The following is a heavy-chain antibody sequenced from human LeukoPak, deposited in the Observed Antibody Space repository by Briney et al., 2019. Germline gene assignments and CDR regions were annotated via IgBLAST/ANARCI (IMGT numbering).Heavy chain of an antibody. CDR1: GGSIYTYY. J-gene: IGHJ4*02. D-gene: IGHD6-13*01. V-gene: IGHV4-59*01. CDR3: AKDRAGIAAAGGFDY. Sequence: SETLSLTCTVSGGSIYTYYWSWIRQPPGKGLEWIGYIYYSGSTNYNPSLKSRVTLSMDTSKNQFSLRLSSVTAADTAVYYCAKDRAGIAAAGGFDYWGQGTLVTVSS. CDR2: IYYSGST.